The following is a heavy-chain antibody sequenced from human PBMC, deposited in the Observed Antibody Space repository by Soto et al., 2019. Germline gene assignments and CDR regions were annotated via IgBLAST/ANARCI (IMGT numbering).Heavy chain of an antibody. CDR3: ARYNWNYALYYYGMDV. CDR2: ISAYNGNT. D-gene: IGHD1-7*01. V-gene: IGHV1-18*01. CDR1: GYTFTSYG. Sequence: ASVKVSCKASGYTFTSYGISWVRQSPLQGLEWMGWISAYNGNTNYAQKLQGRVTMTTDTSTSTAYMELRSLRSDDTAVYYCARYNWNYALYYYGMDVWGQGTTVTVSS. J-gene: IGHJ6*02.